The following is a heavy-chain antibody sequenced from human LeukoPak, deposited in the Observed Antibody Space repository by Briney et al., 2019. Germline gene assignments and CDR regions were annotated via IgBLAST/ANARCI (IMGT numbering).Heavy chain of an antibody. J-gene: IGHJ4*02. CDR3: ARVRYCSSTSCYANY. V-gene: IGHV4-39*07. CDR2: MHYSGST. CDR1: GGSISSSSYY. D-gene: IGHD2-2*01. Sequence: SETLSLTCTVSGGSISSSSYYWGWIRQPPGKGLEWIGSMHYSGSTTNNPSLKSRVIISADTSKNQFSLRLSSVTAADTAVYYCARVRYCSSTSCYANYWGQGTLVTVSS.